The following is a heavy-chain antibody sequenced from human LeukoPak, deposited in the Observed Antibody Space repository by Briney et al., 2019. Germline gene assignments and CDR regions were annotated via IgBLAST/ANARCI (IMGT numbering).Heavy chain of an antibody. V-gene: IGHV3-23*01. CDR2: ITGSGGST. CDR3: ARDGYSFGHDFDY. D-gene: IGHD5-18*01. Sequence: PGGSLRLSCAASGFTFSSHAMGWVRQAPGKGLEWVSSITGSGGSTYYGDSVKGRFTIARDNSRNTLYLQMNSLRAEDTAVYYCARDGYSFGHDFDYWGQGTLVTVSS. CDR1: GFTFSSHA. J-gene: IGHJ4*02.